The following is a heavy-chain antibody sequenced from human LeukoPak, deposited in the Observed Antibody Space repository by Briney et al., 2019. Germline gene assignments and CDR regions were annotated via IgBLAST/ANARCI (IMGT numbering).Heavy chain of an antibody. D-gene: IGHD5-24*01. V-gene: IGHV4-34*01. CDR1: GGSFSGYY. CDR3: ARTPRRMAGTGWFDP. CDR2: INHSGST. J-gene: IGHJ5*02. Sequence: KTSETLSLTCAVYGGSFSGYYWSWIRQPPGKGLEWIGEINHSGSTNYNPSLKSRVTISVDTSKNQFSLKLSSVTAADTAVYYCARTPRRMAGTGWFDPWGQGTLVTVSS.